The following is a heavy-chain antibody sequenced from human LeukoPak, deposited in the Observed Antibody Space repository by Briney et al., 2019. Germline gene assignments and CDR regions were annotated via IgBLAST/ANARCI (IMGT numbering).Heavy chain of an antibody. D-gene: IGHD3-16*01. CDR1: GYTFTSYD. CDR2: ISAYNGNT. J-gene: IGHJ4*02. Sequence: GASVKVSCKASGYTFTSYDINWVRQAPGQGLEWMGWISAYNGNTNYAQKLQGRVTMTTDTSTSTAYMELSSLRSEDMAVYYCAREFEGSGFDYWGQGTLVTVSS. V-gene: IGHV1-18*03. CDR3: AREFEGSGFDY.